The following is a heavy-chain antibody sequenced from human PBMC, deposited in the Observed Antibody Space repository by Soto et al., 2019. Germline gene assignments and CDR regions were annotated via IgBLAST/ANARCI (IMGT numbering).Heavy chain of an antibody. CDR2: ISSSSSYI. J-gene: IGHJ6*03. CDR3: ARDSFNYYYMDV. Sequence: VQLVESGGGLVKPGGSLRLSCAASGFTFSSYSMNWVRQAPGKGLEWVSSISSSSSYIYYADSVKGRFTISRDNAKNSLYLQMNSLRAEDTAVYYCARDSFNYYYMDVWGKGTTVTVSS. V-gene: IGHV3-21*01. CDR1: GFTFSSYS.